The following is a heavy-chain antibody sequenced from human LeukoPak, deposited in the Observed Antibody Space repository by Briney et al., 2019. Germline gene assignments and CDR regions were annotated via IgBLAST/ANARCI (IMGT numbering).Heavy chain of an antibody. CDR1: GFTVTSNY. Sequence: GGSLRLSCAVSGFTVTSNYMSWVRQAPGKGLEWVSVIYSGATTYYADSVKGRFTISRDTSKNTLYLQMISLRAEDTAVYYCARVALSGGDFDYWGQGTLVTVS. J-gene: IGHJ4*02. CDR2: IYSGATT. D-gene: IGHD7-27*01. CDR3: ARVALSGGDFDY. V-gene: IGHV3-66*01.